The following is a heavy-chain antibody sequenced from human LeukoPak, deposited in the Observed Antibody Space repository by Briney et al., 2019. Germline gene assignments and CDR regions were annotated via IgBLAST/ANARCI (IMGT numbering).Heavy chain of an antibody. CDR2: IYYSGST. Sequence: PSETLSLTCTVSGGSISSYYWSWIRQPPGKGLEWIGNIYYSGSTNYNPSLKSRVTISVDTSKNQFSLKLSSVTAADTAVYYCARDQKGGSTFYYYYGMDVWGQGTTVTVSS. CDR1: GGSISSYY. V-gene: IGHV4-59*01. J-gene: IGHJ6*02. CDR3: ARDQKGGSTFYYYYGMDV. D-gene: IGHD2-15*01.